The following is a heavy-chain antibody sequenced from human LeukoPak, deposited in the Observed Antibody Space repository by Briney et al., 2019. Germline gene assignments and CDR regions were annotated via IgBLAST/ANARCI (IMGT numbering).Heavy chain of an antibody. CDR3: ARCLLWENPAEDTFDI. J-gene: IGHJ3*02. V-gene: IGHV1-18*01. CDR1: GYTFTSYG. CDR2: ISTYNGNT. D-gene: IGHD3-3*01. Sequence: ASVKVSCKASGYTFTSYGISWVRQAPGQGLEWMGWISTYNGNTNYAQNLQDRVTMTTDTSTSIAYMELRSLRSDDTAMYYCARCLLWENPAEDTFDIWGQGTMVTVSS.